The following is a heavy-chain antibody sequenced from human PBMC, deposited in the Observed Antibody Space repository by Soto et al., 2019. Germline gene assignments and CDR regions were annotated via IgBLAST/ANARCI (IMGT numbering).Heavy chain of an antibody. CDR2: ISGSGGST. V-gene: IGHV3-23*01. CDR1: GFTFSSYA. J-gene: IGHJ6*03. Sequence: GGSLRLSCAASGFTFSSYAMSWVRQAPGKGLEWVSAISGSGGSTYYADSVKGRFTISRDNSKNTLYLQMNSLRAEDTAVYYCEKDPGHHYDFWSGSGLGYMDVWGKGTTVTVSS. CDR3: EKDPGHHYDFWSGSGLGYMDV. D-gene: IGHD3-3*01.